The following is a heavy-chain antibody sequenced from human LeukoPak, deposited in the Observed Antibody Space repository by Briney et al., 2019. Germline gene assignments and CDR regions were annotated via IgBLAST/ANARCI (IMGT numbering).Heavy chain of an antibody. CDR3: ARGAGHYDFWSGYSLTPYYYYMDV. J-gene: IGHJ6*03. CDR2: IYYSGST. V-gene: IGHV4-59*11. Sequence: PSETLSLTCAVSGGSIRGRYWSWIRQPPGKGLEWIGYIYYSGSTNYNPSLKSRVTISVDTSKNQFSLKLSSVTAADTAVYYCARGAGHYDFWSGYSLTPYYYYMDVWGKGTTVTVSS. CDR1: GGSIRGRY. D-gene: IGHD3-3*01.